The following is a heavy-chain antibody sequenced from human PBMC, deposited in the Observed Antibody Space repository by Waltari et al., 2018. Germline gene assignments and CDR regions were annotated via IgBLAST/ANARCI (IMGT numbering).Heavy chain of an antibody. Sequence: QVHLVQSAAEVKKPGSSMKISCKASGGSFGSYSIDWVRQAAGQGLEWLGGIIPIFGTPQYAQRFQGRLLLTADASTTTAHLELSGLRSDDTAIYYCARRKLGFAFDMWGQGTLVTVSS. J-gene: IGHJ3*02. V-gene: IGHV1-69*12. CDR2: IIPIFGTP. CDR1: GGSFGSYS. D-gene: IGHD6-13*01. CDR3: ARRKLGFAFDM.